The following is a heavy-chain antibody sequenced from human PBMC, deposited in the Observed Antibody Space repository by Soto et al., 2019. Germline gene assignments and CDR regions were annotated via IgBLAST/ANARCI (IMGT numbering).Heavy chain of an antibody. CDR2: INHSGST. CDR1: GGSFGGYY. CDR3: ARGQSNWFDP. Sequence: SETLSLTCAVYGGSFGGYYWSWIRQPPGKGLEWIGEINHSGSTNYNPSLKSRVTISVDTSKNQFSLKLSSVTAADTAVYYCARGQSNWFDPWGQGTLVTVS. V-gene: IGHV4-34*01. J-gene: IGHJ5*02.